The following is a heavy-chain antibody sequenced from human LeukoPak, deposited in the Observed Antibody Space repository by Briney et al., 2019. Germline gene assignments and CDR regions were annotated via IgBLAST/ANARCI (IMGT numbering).Heavy chain of an antibody. V-gene: IGHV1-46*01. CDR2: INPSGGST. J-gene: IGHJ4*02. CDR1: GYTFTSYY. CDR3: ARGRDFWSGPPYYFDY. Sequence: ASVKVSCKASGYTFTSYYMHWVRQAPGQGLEWMGIINPSGGSTSYAQKFQGRVTMTRDTSTSTVYMELSSLRSGDTAVYYCARGRDFWSGPPYYFDYWGQGTLVTVSS. D-gene: IGHD3-3*01.